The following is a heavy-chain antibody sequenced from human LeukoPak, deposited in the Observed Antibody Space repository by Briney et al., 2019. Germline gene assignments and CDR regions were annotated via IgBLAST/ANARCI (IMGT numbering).Heavy chain of an antibody. J-gene: IGHJ4*02. CDR1: GFTFSSYA. V-gene: IGHV3-23*01. CDR2: ISGSGGST. Sequence: GGSLRLSCAASGFTFSSYAMRWVRPAPGKGLEWVSAISGSGGSTYYADSVKGRFTISRDNSKNTLYLQMNSLRAEDTAVYYCAKDRGDYFTPLDYWGQGTLVTVSS. CDR3: AKDRGDYFTPLDY. D-gene: IGHD3-10*01.